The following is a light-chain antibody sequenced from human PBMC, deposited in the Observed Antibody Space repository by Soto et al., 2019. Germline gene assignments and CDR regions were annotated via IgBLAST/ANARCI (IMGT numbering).Light chain of an antibody. J-gene: IGLJ2*01. V-gene: IGLV2-14*01. Sequence: QSALTQPASVSGSPGQSITISCTGTSSDVGGYNYVSWYQQHPGKAPKLMIYEVSNRPSGVSNRSSGSKSGNTASLTISGLHAEDEADYYCSSYTSSSTLAVVFGGGTKLTVL. CDR3: SSYTSSSTLAVV. CDR2: EVS. CDR1: SSDVGGYNY.